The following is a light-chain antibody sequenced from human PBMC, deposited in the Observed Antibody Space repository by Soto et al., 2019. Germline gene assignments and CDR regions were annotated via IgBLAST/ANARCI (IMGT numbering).Light chain of an antibody. CDR1: QSISSW. CDR3: QQYNSYSRT. J-gene: IGKJ1*01. V-gene: IGKV1-5*03. Sequence: DIQLTQSPSTLSAFVGDRVTLTCLASQSISSWLAWYQQKPGKAPKLLIYKASSLESGVPSRFSGSGSGTEFTLSISSLQPDDFATYYCQQYNSYSRTFGQGTKVDI. CDR2: KAS.